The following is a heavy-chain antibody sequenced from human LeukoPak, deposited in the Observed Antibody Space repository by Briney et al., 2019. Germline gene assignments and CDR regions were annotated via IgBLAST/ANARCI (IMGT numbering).Heavy chain of an antibody. CDR1: GDSVSIKSAG. Sequence: SQTLSLTCAISGDSVSIKSAGWNWVRQSRSRGLEWLGRTYYRSKWYSEYAVSVKSRITINSDTSKNQFSLQLNSVTPEDTAVYYCARVGNYYFDYWGQGTLVTVSS. J-gene: IGHJ4*02. CDR3: ARVGNYYFDY. CDR2: TYYRSKWYS. V-gene: IGHV6-1*01. D-gene: IGHD1-26*01.